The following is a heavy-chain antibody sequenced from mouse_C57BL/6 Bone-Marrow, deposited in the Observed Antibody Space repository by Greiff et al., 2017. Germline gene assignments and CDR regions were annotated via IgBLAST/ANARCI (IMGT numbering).Heavy chain of an antibody. J-gene: IGHJ4*01. CDR3: ARLGAIRGSNPYYAMDY. V-gene: IGHV1-69*01. Sequence: QVQLKQPGAELVMPGASVKLSCKASGYTFTSYWMHWVKQRPGQGLEWIGEIDPSDSYTTYNQKFKGKATLTVDKSSRTTYMQLSSLTSEDSAVYYCARLGAIRGSNPYYAMDYWGQGTSVTVSA. CDR1: GYTFTSYW. D-gene: IGHD1-1*01. CDR2: IDPSDSYT.